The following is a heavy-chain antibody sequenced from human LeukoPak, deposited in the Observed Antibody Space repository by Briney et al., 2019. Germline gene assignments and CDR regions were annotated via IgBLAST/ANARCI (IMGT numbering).Heavy chain of an antibody. Sequence: PSETLSLTCTVSGGSLSSGDYYWSWIRQPPGKGLEWIGYIYYSGSTYYNPSLKSRVTISVDTSKNQFSLKLSSVTAADTAVYYCAREVTIFGVDPFDPWGQGTLVTVSS. CDR1: GGSLSSGDYY. CDR2: IYYSGST. J-gene: IGHJ5*02. CDR3: AREVTIFGVDPFDP. D-gene: IGHD3-3*01. V-gene: IGHV4-30-4*08.